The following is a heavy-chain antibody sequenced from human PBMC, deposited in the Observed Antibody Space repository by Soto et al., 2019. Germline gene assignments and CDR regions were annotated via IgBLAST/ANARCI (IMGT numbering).Heavy chain of an antibody. J-gene: IGHJ6*03. Sequence: GGSLRLSCAASGFTVSSNYMSWVRQAPGKGLEWVSVIYSGGSTYYADSVKGRFTISRDNSKNTLYLQMNSLRAEDTAVYYCAREVIAAAGTSGSYYYYYYMDVWGKGTTVTVSS. CDR2: IYSGGST. D-gene: IGHD6-13*01. CDR3: AREVIAAAGTSGSYYYYYYMDV. CDR1: GFTVSSNY. V-gene: IGHV3-66*01.